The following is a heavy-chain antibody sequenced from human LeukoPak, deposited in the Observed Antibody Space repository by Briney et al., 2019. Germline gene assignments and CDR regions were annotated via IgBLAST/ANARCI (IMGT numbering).Heavy chain of an antibody. V-gene: IGHV3-23*01. J-gene: IGHJ4*02. CDR3: AARPGGDYFDSSGYYFDY. CDR2: ISGSGGST. Sequence: GGSLRLSCAASGFTFSSYAMSWVRQAPGKGLEWVSAISGSGGSTYYADSVKGRFTISRDNSKNTLYLQMNSLRAEDTAVYYCAARPGGDYFDSSGYYFDYWGQGTLVTVSS. D-gene: IGHD3-22*01. CDR1: GFTFSSYA.